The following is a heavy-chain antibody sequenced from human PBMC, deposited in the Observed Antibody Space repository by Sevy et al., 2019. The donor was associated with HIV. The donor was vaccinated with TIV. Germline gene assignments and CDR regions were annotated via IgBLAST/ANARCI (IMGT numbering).Heavy chain of an antibody. CDR3: ARNGGAYDKEFDP. Sequence: GGSLRLSCAASGFTFSNYEMNWVRQVPGKGLEWVSYISNSGSTMYYADSVKGRFTISRDNAKKSLYLQMNSLGVEDTAFYYCARNGGAYDKEFDPWGQGTLVTVSS. CDR2: ISNSGSTM. CDR1: GFTFSNYE. J-gene: IGHJ5*02. D-gene: IGHD3-22*01. V-gene: IGHV3-48*03.